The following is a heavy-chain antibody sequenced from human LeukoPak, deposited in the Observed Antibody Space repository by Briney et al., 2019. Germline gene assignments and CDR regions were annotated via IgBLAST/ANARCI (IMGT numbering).Heavy chain of an antibody. J-gene: IGHJ4*02. D-gene: IGHD6-19*01. Sequence: GGSLRLSCAASGFNFHDYAMHWVRQTPGKGLEWVSGISWNSGSLDYADSVRGRYTISRDNAKNSLYLEIDSLRPEDTAIYYCAKDLGPGGGTGWLYFDYWGQGILVTVSS. CDR3: AKDLGPGGGTGWLYFDY. CDR1: GFNFHDYA. CDR2: ISWNSGSL. V-gene: IGHV3-9*01.